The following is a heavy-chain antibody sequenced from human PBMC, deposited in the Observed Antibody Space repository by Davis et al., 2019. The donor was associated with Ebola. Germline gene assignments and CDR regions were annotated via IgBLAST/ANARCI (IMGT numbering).Heavy chain of an antibody. CDR1: GGPFSGYY. J-gene: IGHJ6*02. CDR2: IDHSGST. V-gene: IGHV4-34*01. CDR3: ARDYYYYGMDV. Sequence: MPSETLSLTCTANGGPFSGYYWSWIRQPPGKGLEWIAEIDHSGSTNYNPSLKSRVTISVDTSKNQFSLKLSSVTAADTAVYYCARDYYYYGMDVWGQGTTVTVSS.